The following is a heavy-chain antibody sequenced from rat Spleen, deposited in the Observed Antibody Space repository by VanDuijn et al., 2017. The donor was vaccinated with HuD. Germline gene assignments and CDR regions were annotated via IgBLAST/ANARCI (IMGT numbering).Heavy chain of an antibody. CDR2: IIYDGSRT. J-gene: IGHJ2*01. Sequence: EVQLVESGGGLIQPRRSLKLSCVASGFTFSDYNMAWVRQAPKKGLEWVATIIYDGSRTYYRDSVKGRFTISGDNPKSTLYLQMDSLWSGDTASYYCVRHGYTRYYFDYWGQGVMVTVSS. D-gene: IGHD1-9*01. CDR1: GFTFSDYN. CDR3: VRHGYTRYYFDY. V-gene: IGHV5S10*01.